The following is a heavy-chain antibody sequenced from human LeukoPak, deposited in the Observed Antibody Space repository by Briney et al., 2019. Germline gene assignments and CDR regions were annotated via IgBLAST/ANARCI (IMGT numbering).Heavy chain of an antibody. J-gene: IGHJ4*02. D-gene: IGHD5-12*01. Sequence: GGSLRLSCTGSGFTLRSYSMNWVRQAPGKGLEWVSIIYSGDNTYYADSVKGRFTISRDNSKNTLFLQMNSLRAEDTAVYYCARDRGSGYDPGYFDYWGQGTLVTVSS. V-gene: IGHV3-66*01. CDR3: ARDRGSGYDPGYFDY. CDR1: GFTLRSYS. CDR2: IYSGDNT.